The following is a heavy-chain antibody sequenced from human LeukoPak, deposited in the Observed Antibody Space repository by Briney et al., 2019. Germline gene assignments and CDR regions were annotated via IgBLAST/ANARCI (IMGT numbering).Heavy chain of an antibody. Sequence: GGSLRLSCEVSGFTFTDFWMNWVRQAPGKGPEWVASIRQDGSEKTYVDSVKGRFTISRDNTKNSLSLQLNGLRAEDTAVYYCARDGTAPGLYFDLWGQGTLVTVSS. CDR2: IRQDGSEK. J-gene: IGHJ4*01. V-gene: IGHV3-7*01. CDR3: ARDGTAPGLYFDL. D-gene: IGHD6-13*01. CDR1: GFTFTDFW.